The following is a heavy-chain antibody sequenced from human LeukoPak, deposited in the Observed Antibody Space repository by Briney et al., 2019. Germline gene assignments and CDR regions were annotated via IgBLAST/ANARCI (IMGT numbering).Heavy chain of an antibody. CDR2: ISAYNGNT. V-gene: IGHV1-18*01. CDR1: GYTFTSYG. J-gene: IGHJ6*02. D-gene: IGHD2-2*02. Sequence: ASVQVSCKASGYTFTSYGISWVRQAPGQGLEWMGWISAYNGNTNYAPKLQGRVTMTPDTSTSTAYMELRSLRSDDTAVYYCARDCSSTSCYRGVDYYGMDVWGQGTTVTVSS. CDR3: ARDCSSTSCYRGVDYYGMDV.